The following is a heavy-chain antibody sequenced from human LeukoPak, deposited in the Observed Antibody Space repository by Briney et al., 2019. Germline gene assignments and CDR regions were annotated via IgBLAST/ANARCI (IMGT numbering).Heavy chain of an antibody. J-gene: IGHJ5*02. Sequence: GGSLRLSCGASGFTFSDYYMTWIRQAPGKGLERVAYITNSGSILYYADSVKGRFTISRDNAKNSLFLQMNSLRAEDTAVYYCARDGSRSWSLNTWFDPWGQGTQVTVSS. V-gene: IGHV3-11*04. CDR1: GFTFSDYY. CDR2: ITNSGSIL. CDR3: ARDGSRSWSLNTWFDP. D-gene: IGHD6-13*01.